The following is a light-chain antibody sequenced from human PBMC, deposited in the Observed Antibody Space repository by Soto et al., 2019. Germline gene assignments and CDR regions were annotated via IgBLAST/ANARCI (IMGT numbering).Light chain of an antibody. Sequence: EIVLTQSPATLSLSPGERATLSCRASQSVSSFLAWYQQKPGQAPRLLIYDASNRATGIPARFSSSGSGTDFTLTISRLEPEAFAVYYCQKRSNWHVFGPGTKGDI. J-gene: IGKJ3*01. V-gene: IGKV3-11*01. CDR2: DAS. CDR1: QSVSSF. CDR3: QKRSNWHV.